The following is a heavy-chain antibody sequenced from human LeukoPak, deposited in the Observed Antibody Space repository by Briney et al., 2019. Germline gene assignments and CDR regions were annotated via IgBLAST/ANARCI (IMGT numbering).Heavy chain of an antibody. V-gene: IGHV3-23*01. Sequence: GGSLRLSCAPSGFTFSSYAMSWVRQAPGKGLEWVSTIGGGGENTYYADSVRGRFTIPRDNSKNTVYLQMKSLRAEDTAVYFCAKVLTGSQDYWGQGTLVTVSS. CDR2: IGGGGENT. CDR1: GFTFSSYA. CDR3: AKVLTGSQDY. J-gene: IGHJ4*02. D-gene: IGHD7-27*01.